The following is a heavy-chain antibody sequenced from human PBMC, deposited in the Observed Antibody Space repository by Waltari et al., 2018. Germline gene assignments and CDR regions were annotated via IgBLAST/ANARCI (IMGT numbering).Heavy chain of an antibody. J-gene: IGHJ6*02. D-gene: IGHD6-6*01. CDR3: ARGSSSSYYYYYYGMDV. V-gene: IGHV4-39*01. CDR1: GGSISSSSYY. CDR2: IYYSGST. Sequence: QLQLQESGPGLVKPSETLSLTCTVSGGSISSSSYYWGWIRQPPGKGLEWIGSIYYSGSTYYNPSLKSRVTISVDTSKNQFSLKLSSGTAADTAVYYCARGSSSSYYYYYYGMDVWGQGTTVTVSS.